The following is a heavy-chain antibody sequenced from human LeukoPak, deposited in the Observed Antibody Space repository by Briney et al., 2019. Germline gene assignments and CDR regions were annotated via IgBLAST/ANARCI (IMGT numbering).Heavy chain of an antibody. CDR2: IIPILGTA. J-gene: IGHJ4*02. Sequence: SVKVSCKASGGTFSSYAISWVRQAPGQGLEWMGGIIPILGTANYAQKFQGRVTITADESTSTAYMELSSLRSEDTAVYYCAREGYSYGKYYFDYWGQGTLVTVSS. D-gene: IGHD5-18*01. CDR1: GGTFSSYA. V-gene: IGHV1-69*13. CDR3: AREGYSYGKYYFDY.